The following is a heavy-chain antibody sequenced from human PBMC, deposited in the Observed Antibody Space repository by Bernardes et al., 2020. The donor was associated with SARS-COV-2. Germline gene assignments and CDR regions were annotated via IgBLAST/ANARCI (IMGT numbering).Heavy chain of an antibody. D-gene: IGHD3-10*01. CDR1: GFVFSNFW. Sequence: GGSLRLSCAASGFVFSNFWIHWVRQVPGKGLVWVSRLDYDGSRASYADSVKGRFTISRVNAKNTLYLQMNSLRAEDTAVYYCARGGGRGGSGNYRLEYWGQGTLVTVSS. CDR3: ARGGGRGGSGNYRLEY. CDR2: LDYDGSRA. J-gene: IGHJ4*02. V-gene: IGHV3-74*01.